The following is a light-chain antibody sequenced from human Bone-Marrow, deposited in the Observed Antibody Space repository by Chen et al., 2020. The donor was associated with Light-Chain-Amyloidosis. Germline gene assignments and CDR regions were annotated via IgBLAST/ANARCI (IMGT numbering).Light chain of an antibody. V-gene: IGKV3-11*01. CDR3: QQRSNWPLT. Sequence: EIVLTQSPATLSLSPGERATLSCRASQSVDTYLVWYQQKPGQPSRLLISGASTRASGIPARFSGSGSGTDFTLTISSLEPEDFAVYYCQQRSNWPLTFGGGTKVEI. J-gene: IGKJ4*01. CDR2: GAS. CDR1: QSVDTY.